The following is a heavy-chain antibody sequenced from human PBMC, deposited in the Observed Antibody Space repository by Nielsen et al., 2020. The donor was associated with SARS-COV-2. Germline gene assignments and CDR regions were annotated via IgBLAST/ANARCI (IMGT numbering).Heavy chain of an antibody. CDR2: ISYDGSNK. CDR3: AKDLGGSYGGIDY. Sequence: GESLKISCAASGFTFSSYGMHWVRQAPGKGLEWVAVISYDGSNKYYADSVKGRFTISRDNSKNTLYLQMNSLRAEDTAVYYCAKDLGGSYGGIDYWGQGTLVTVSS. CDR1: GFTFSSYG. V-gene: IGHV3-30*18. D-gene: IGHD1-26*01. J-gene: IGHJ4*02.